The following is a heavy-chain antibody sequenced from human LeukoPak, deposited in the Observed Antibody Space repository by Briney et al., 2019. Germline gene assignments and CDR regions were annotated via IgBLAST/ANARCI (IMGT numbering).Heavy chain of an antibody. CDR1: GGTFSSYA. D-gene: IGHD2-2*01. J-gene: IGHJ3*02. V-gene: IGHV1-69*04. CDR2: IIPILGIA. CDR3: ARGPDIVVLNNAFDI. Sequence: SVKVSCKASGGTFSSYAISWVRQATGQGLEWMGRIIPILGIANYAQKFQGRVTITADKSTSTAYMELSSLRSEDTAVYYCARGPDIVVLNNAFDIWGQETMVTVSS.